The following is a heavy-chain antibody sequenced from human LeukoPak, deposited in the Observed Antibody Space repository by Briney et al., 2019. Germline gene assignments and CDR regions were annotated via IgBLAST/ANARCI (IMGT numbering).Heavy chain of an antibody. D-gene: IGHD6-6*01. V-gene: IGHV3-7*01. CDR1: GFTFSNYW. J-gene: IGHJ5*02. Sequence: GGSLRLSCAASGFTFSNYWMIWVGQAPGKGLEWVANINEDASKKYYVDSVEGRFTISRDDAKNSLYLQMNSLRAEDTAMYYCATSTYSSSPSWGQGTLVTVSS. CDR3: ATSTYSSSPS. CDR2: INEDASKK.